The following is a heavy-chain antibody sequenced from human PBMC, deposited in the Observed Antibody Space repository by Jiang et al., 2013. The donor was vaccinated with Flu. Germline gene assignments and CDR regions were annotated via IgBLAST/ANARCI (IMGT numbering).Heavy chain of an antibody. D-gene: IGHD1-26*01. Sequence: GSGLVKPSETLSLTCAVSGYSISSGYYWGWIRQPPGKGLEWIGSIYHSGSTYYNPSLKSRVTISVDTSKNQFSLKLSSVTAADTAVYYCARDRGRDGPQPWGQGTLVTVSS. J-gene: IGHJ4*02. CDR3: ARDRGRDGPQP. V-gene: IGHV4-38-2*02. CDR1: GYSISSGYY. CDR2: IYHSGST.